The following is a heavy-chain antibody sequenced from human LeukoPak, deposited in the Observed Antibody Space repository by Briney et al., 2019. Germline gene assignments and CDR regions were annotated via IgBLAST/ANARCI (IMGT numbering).Heavy chain of an antibody. J-gene: IGHJ4*02. V-gene: IGHV3-48*03. CDR2: ISSRGSTI. CDR3: ARAAGSRFDFDY. D-gene: IGHD3-16*01. Sequence: GGSLRLSCAASGFTFSSYEMNWVRQAPGKGLEWVSYISSRGSTIYYADSVEGRFTISRDNAKNSLYLQMNSLRVEDTAVYYCARAAGSRFDFDYWGQGTLVTVSS. CDR1: GFTFSSYE.